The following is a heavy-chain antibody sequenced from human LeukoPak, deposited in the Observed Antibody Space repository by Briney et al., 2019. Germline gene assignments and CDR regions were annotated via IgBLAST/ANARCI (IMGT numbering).Heavy chain of an antibody. CDR2: INPNSGGT. CDR3: ATERTTFRTGTLGY. Sequence: ASVKVSCKASGYTFTDYCVHCVRQAPGQGLESMGWINPNSGGTKYAQKFQGRVTMTRDTSISTAYMELSRLTSDDTAVYYCATERTTFRTGTLGYWGQGALVTVSS. CDR1: GYTFTDYC. J-gene: IGHJ4*02. V-gene: IGHV1-2*02. D-gene: IGHD1-7*01.